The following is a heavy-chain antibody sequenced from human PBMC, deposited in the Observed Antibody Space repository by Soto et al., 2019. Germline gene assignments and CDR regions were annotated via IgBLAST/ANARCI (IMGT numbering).Heavy chain of an antibody. V-gene: IGHV3-23*01. D-gene: IGHD1-26*01. J-gene: IGHJ4*02. CDR2: FRGRDGST. Sequence: EVQLLESGGGLVHPGGSLRLSCAASGVTFSTNAMNWVRQAPGKGLEWVSAFRGRDGSTFYADSVKGRFTISRDTSKDTLYLQMDNLRAEDTAVYYCAKGGLKWELLFDDWGQGTLVTVSA. CDR1: GVTFSTNA. CDR3: AKGGLKWELLFDD.